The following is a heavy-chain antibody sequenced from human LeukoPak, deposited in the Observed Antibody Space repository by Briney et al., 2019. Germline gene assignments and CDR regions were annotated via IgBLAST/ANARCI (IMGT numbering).Heavy chain of an antibody. CDR2: IYYSGST. V-gene: IGHV4-39*01. CDR1: GGPISSSSYY. Sequence: SETLSLTCTVSGGPISSSSYYWGWIRQPPGKGLEWIGSIYYSGSTYYNPSLKSRVTISVDTSKNQFSLKLSSVTAADTAVYYCARRRDGGFDYWGQGTLVTVSS. CDR3: ARRRDGGFDY. J-gene: IGHJ4*02. D-gene: IGHD5-24*01.